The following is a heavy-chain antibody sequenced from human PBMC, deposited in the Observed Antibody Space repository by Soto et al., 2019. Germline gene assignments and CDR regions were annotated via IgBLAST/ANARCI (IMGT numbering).Heavy chain of an antibody. J-gene: IGHJ4*01. Sequence: XGTLSLTCSVSDASISGSSFYWGWIRQPRGRGREWVGRFYYSGSANYNPALNSRVTISVDTFQNQCSLRLGAVTAADTAVYYCAKIGVWSGHSPFDYWGHRIPVTVPS. CDR2: FYYSGSA. CDR3: AKIGVWSGHSPFDY. D-gene: IGHD3-3*01. CDR1: DASISGSSFY. V-gene: IGHV4-39*01.